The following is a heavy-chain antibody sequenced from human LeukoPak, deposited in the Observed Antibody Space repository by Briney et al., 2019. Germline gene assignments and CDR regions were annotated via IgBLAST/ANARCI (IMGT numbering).Heavy chain of an antibody. Sequence: GGSLRLSCAASGFTFSSYWMSWVRQAPGKGLEWVANIKQDGSEKYYVDSVKGRFTISRDNAKNSLYLQMNSLRAEDTAVYYCARDQDGPNYSNYGPLFDYWGQGTLVTVSS. J-gene: IGHJ4*02. V-gene: IGHV3-7*01. D-gene: IGHD4-11*01. CDR2: IKQDGSEK. CDR3: ARDQDGPNYSNYGPLFDY. CDR1: GFTFSSYW.